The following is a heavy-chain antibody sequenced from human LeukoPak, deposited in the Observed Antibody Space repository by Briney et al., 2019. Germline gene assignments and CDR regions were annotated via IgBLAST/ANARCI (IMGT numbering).Heavy chain of an antibody. CDR3: ARVKGLAIDY. J-gene: IGHJ4*02. CDR1: GFTFSSYG. D-gene: IGHD6-19*01. Sequence: GGSLRLSCAVSGFTFSSYGMSWVRQAPGKGLEWVSSITSSSSYIYYADSVKGRFTISRDNAKNSLYLQMNSLRAEDTAVYYCARVKGLAIDYWGQGTLVTVSS. V-gene: IGHV3-21*01. CDR2: ITSSSSYI.